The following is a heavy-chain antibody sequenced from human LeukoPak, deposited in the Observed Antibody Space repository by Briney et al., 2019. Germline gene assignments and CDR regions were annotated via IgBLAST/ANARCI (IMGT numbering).Heavy chain of an antibody. CDR1: GYTFTGYY. D-gene: IGHD6-19*01. CDR3: AREYSSRDYYYYYYMDV. J-gene: IGHJ6*03. Sequence: ASVKVSCKASGYTFTGYYMHWVRQAPGQGLEWMGWINPNSGGTKYAQKFQGRVTMTRDTSISTAYMELSRLRSDDTAVYYCAREYSSRDYYYYYYMDVWGKGTTVTVSS. CDR2: INPNSGGT. V-gene: IGHV1-2*02.